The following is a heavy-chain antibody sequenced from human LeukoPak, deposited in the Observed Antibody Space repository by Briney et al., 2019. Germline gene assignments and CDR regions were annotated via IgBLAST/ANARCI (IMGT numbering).Heavy chain of an antibody. D-gene: IGHD3-10*01. J-gene: IGHJ4*02. V-gene: IGHV4-4*07. CDR3: ARGGDYYGSGSYYPW. Sequence: PSETLSLTCTVSGGSISSYYWSWIRQPAGKGLEWIGRIYISGSTNYNPSLKSRVTMSVDTSKNQFSLKLSSVTAADTAVYYCARGGDYYGSGSYYPWWGQGTLVTVSS. CDR2: IYISGST. CDR1: GGSISSYY.